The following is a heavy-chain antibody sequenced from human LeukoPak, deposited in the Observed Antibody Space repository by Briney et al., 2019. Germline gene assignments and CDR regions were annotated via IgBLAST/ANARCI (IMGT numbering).Heavy chain of an antibody. CDR2: IFYSGST. V-gene: IGHV4-59*01. D-gene: IGHD3-22*01. CDR1: GGSISSYY. CDR3: ARLKYYFDRSGYRAEYFQQ. Sequence: SETLSLTCTVSGGSISSYYWSWIRQPPGKGLEWIGYIFYSGSTNYNPSLKSRVTISVDTSKNQFSLRLSSVTAADTAVYYCARLKYYFDRSGYRAEYFQQWGQGTLVTASS. J-gene: IGHJ1*01.